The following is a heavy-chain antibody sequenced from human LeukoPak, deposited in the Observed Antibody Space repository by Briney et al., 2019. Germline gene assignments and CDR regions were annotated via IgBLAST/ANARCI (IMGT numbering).Heavy chain of an antibody. V-gene: IGHV4-39*01. CDR3: ARRHQYSSGWLYLYFDL. Sequence: SETLSLTCTVSGGSISSSSYYWGWIRQPPGKGLEWIGSIYYSGSTYYNPSLKSRVTISVDTSKNQFSLKLSSVTAADTAVYYCARRHQYSSGWLYLYFDLWGRGTLVTVSS. D-gene: IGHD6-19*01. J-gene: IGHJ2*01. CDR2: IYYSGST. CDR1: GGSISSSSYY.